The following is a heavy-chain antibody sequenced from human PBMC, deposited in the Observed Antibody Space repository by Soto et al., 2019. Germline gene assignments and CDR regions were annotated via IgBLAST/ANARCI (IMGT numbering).Heavy chain of an antibody. J-gene: IGHJ3*02. V-gene: IGHV1-2*04. CDR1: GYTFTGYY. Sequence: ASVKVSCKASGYTFTGYYMHWVRQAPGQGLEWMGWINPSSGGTNYAQKFQGWVTMTRDTSISTAYMELSRLRSDDTAVYYCATTVTTADVVAFDIWGQGTMVTVSS. CDR2: INPSSGGT. D-gene: IGHD4-17*01. CDR3: ATTVTTADVVAFDI.